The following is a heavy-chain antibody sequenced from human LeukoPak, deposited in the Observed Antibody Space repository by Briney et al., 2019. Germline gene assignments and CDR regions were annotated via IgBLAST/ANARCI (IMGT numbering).Heavy chain of an antibody. CDR2: INSDGSST. V-gene: IGHV3-74*01. D-gene: IGHD1-26*01. CDR1: GLTFSSYW. CDR3: ARDRWVGATSSRYYYGMDV. J-gene: IGHJ6*02. Sequence: SGGSLRLSCAASGLTFSSYWMHWVRQAPGKGLVWVSRINSDGSSTSYADSVKGRFTISRDNAKNTLYLQMNSLRAEDTAVYYCARDRWVGATSSRYYYGMDVWGQGTTVTVSS.